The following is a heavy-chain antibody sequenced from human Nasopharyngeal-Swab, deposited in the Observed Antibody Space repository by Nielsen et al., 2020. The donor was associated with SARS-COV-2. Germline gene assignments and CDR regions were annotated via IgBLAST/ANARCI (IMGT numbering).Heavy chain of an antibody. V-gene: IGHV3-7*05. CDR3: ARNGSLGYSGGWGYGSSPLYNAMDV. CDR2: LKQDGSEK. Sequence: GESLKLSCAASGFTFSKYWMTWVRQAPGKGLEWVAYLKQDGSEKNYVDSVRGRFTISRDNAKNSLYLQMNSLRAEDTAVYYCARNGSLGYSGGWGYGSSPLYNAMDVWGQGTTVTVSS. J-gene: IGHJ6*02. D-gene: IGHD6-19*01. CDR1: GFTFSKYW.